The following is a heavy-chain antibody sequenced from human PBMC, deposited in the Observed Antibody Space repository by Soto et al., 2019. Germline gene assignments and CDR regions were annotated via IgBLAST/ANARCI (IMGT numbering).Heavy chain of an antibody. V-gene: IGHV1-18*04. J-gene: IGHJ4*02. CDR3: VRDPKRNDY. Sequence: QVQLVQSGAEVKKPGASVKVSCKASGYDFSSYGISWVRQAPGQGLEWRGWISASNGNRDYAQQFQARVTMTSDTTRTTAYMELRSLRSDDTAVYYCVRDPKRNDYWGQGTLVNVSS. CDR1: GYDFSSYG. CDR2: ISASNGNR.